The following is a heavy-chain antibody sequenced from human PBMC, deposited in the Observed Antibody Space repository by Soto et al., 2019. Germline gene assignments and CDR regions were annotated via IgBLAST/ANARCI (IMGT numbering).Heavy chain of an antibody. V-gene: IGHV3-30*18. CDR3: AKVQGVSYPDDAFDI. D-gene: IGHD3-16*02. CDR2: ISYDGSNK. CDR1: GFTFSSYG. J-gene: IGHJ3*02. Sequence: QVQLVESGGGVVQPGRSLRLSCAASGFTFSSYGMHWVRQAPGKGLEWVADISYDGSNKYYADSVKGRFTISRDNSKNTLYLQMNSLRAEDTAVYYCAKVQGVSYPDDAFDIWGQGTMVTVSS.